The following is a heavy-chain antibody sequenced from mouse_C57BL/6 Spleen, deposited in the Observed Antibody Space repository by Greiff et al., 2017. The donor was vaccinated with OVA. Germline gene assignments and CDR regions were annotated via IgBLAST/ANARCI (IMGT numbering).Heavy chain of an antibody. J-gene: IGHJ3*01. CDR2: ISSGSSTI. V-gene: IGHV5-17*01. CDR1: GFTFSDYG. Sequence: EVQLVESGGGLVKPGGSLKLSCAASGFTFSDYGMHWVRQAPEKGLEWVAYISSGSSTIYYADTVKGRFTISRDNAKNTLFLQMTSLRSEDTAMYYCARQDYSNSAWFAYWGQGTLVTVSA. D-gene: IGHD2-5*01. CDR3: ARQDYSNSAWFAY.